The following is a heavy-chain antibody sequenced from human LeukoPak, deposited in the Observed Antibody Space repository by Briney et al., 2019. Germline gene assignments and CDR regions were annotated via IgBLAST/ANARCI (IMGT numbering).Heavy chain of an antibody. CDR3: ALSGDHAWFDP. V-gene: IGHV1-2*02. D-gene: IGHD3-10*01. CDR2: INPNSGGT. J-gene: IGHJ5*02. Sequence: GASVKVSCKASGYTFTGYYMHWVRQAPGQGLEWMGWINPNSGGTNYAPEFQGRLTMTRDTSITTAYMELSTLRSDDTAVYYCALSGDHAWFDPWGQGTLVTVSS. CDR1: GYTFTGYY.